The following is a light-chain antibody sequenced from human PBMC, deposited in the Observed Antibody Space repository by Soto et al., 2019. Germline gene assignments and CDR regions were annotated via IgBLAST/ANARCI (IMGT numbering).Light chain of an antibody. CDR1: SSDVGGYNY. V-gene: IGLV2-14*01. CDR2: DVS. J-gene: IGLJ1*01. CDR3: SSYTSSNTPFV. Sequence: QSALTHLVSVKGFHGHSSTIIYTGTSSDVGGYNYVSWYQSHPGKAPKPMIHDVSNRPSGVSNRFSGSTSGNTASLTISGLQAEDEADYYCSSYTSSNTPFVFGTGTEVT.